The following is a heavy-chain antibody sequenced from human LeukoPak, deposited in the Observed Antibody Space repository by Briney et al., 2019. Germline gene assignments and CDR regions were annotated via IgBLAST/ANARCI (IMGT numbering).Heavy chain of an antibody. CDR1: GFTFGDYA. V-gene: IGHV3-49*04. Sequence: GGSLRLSCTASGFTFGDYAMSWVRQAPGKGLEWVGFIRSKAYGGTTEYAAFVKGRFTISRDDSKSIAYLQMNSLKTGDTAVYYCTRAVSGWTGYFDYWGQGTLVTVSS. CDR2: IRSKAYGGTT. CDR3: TRAVSGWTGYFDY. D-gene: IGHD6-19*01. J-gene: IGHJ4*02.